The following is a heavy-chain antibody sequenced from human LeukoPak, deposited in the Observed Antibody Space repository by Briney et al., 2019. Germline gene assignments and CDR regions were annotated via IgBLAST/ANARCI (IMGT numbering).Heavy chain of an antibody. V-gene: IGHV3-48*01. CDR2: ISGSGGVS. CDR1: GFSFNTYN. Sequence: GGSLRLSCAASGFSFNTYNMAWVRQAPGKGLEWLSFISGSGGVSYYAASVKGRFTISRDNVKKSLFLRMNSLGADDMAVYFCARIVGTSAGDAFDFWGQGTMVVVSS. CDR3: ARIVGTSAGDAFDF. D-gene: IGHD1-26*01. J-gene: IGHJ3*01.